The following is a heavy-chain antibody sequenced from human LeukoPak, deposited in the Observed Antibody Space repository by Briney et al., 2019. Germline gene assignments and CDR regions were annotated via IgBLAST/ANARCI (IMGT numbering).Heavy chain of an antibody. D-gene: IGHD6-13*01. CDR3: ARDFESDHSSSRY. CDR2: INTYNGNT. CDR1: GYIFTSYA. V-gene: IGHV1-18*01. Sequence: ASVKVSCKTSGYIFTSYAISWVRQAPGQGLEWMGWINTYNGNTNCAQKLQGRVTLTTDTSTGTSYMEVRGLRSDDTAVYYCARDFESDHSSSRYWGQGTLVTVSS. J-gene: IGHJ4*02.